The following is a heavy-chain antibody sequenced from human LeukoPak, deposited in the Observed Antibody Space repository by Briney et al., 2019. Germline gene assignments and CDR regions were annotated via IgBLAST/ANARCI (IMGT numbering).Heavy chain of an antibody. V-gene: IGHV1-2*02. Sequence: ASVTVSFKSSVYTFTDYYMHWARQAPGQGREWMGWINPNSGGTNYAQKFQGRVTMTRDTSISTAYMELSRLRSDDTAVYYCARDLLYYYDSSGYYYNYWGQGTLVTVSS. CDR2: INPNSGGT. CDR1: VYTFTDYY. J-gene: IGHJ4*02. CDR3: ARDLLYYYDSSGYYYNY. D-gene: IGHD3-22*01.